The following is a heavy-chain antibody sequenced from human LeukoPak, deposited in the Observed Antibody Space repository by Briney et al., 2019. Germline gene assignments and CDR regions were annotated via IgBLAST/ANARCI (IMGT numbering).Heavy chain of an antibody. CDR1: GFTVSSNY. CDR2: IYSGGST. V-gene: IGHV3-53*01. CDR3: ARGPLLRWGLGGRGMDV. D-gene: IGHD3-3*01. Sequence: GGSLRLSCAASGFTVSSNYMSWVRQAPGKGLEWVSVIYSGGSTYYADSVKGRFTISRDNSKNTLYLQMNSLRAEDTAVYYCARGPLLRWGLGGRGMDVWGQGTTVTVFS. J-gene: IGHJ6*02.